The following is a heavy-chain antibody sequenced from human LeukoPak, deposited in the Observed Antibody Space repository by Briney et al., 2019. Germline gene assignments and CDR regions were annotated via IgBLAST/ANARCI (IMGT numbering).Heavy chain of an antibody. J-gene: IGHJ4*02. D-gene: IGHD2-15*01. Sequence: ASVKVSCKASGYTFTGYYMHRVRQAPGQGLEWMGWINPNSGGTNYAQKFQGRVTMTRDTSISTAYMELSRLRSDDTAVYYCARDSFGGGSYYFDYWGQGTLVTVSS. CDR3: ARDSFGGGSYYFDY. CDR2: INPNSGGT. CDR1: GYTFTGYY. V-gene: IGHV1-2*02.